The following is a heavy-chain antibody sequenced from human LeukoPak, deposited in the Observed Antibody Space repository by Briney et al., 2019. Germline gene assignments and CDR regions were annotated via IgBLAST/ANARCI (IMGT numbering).Heavy chain of an antibody. D-gene: IGHD3-22*01. J-gene: IGHJ4*02. Sequence: GRSLRLSCAASGFTFSSYAMHWVRQAPGKGLEWVAVISYDGSNKYYADSVKGRFTISRDNSKNTLYLQMNSLRAEDTAVYYCAKDNPYYYDSSGYRNFDYWGQGTLVTVSS. V-gene: IGHV3-30*04. CDR1: GFTFSSYA. CDR3: AKDNPYYYDSSGYRNFDY. CDR2: ISYDGSNK.